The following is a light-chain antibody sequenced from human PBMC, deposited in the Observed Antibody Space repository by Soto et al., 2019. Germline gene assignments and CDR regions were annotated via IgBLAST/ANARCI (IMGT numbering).Light chain of an antibody. CDR3: QHSGISPVHT. CDR2: GGS. J-gene: IGKJ5*01. V-gene: IGKV3-20*01. Sequence: SVLTQSPGTLFLSPGERATLSCRASQSVSSNYLAWYQQKPGQAPRLLIYGGSSRATGIPDRFSGGGSGTDFTLTISRLEPEDVAVYFCHCQHSGISPVHTFGQGTRLAIK. CDR1: QSVSSNY.